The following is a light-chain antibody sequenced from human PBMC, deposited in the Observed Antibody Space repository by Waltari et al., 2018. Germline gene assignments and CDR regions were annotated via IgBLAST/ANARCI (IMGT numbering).Light chain of an antibody. Sequence: SYVLTQPPSVSVAPGKTATIPCGGNNFGTSNVHWDQRKPGPAPVLLIYYDDDGPSGIPGRFAGSAAGDTATLPISRVEAGDEADYYCQVWESSSEVLFGGGTKLPVL. J-gene: IGLJ2*01. CDR2: YDD. CDR1: NFGTSN. V-gene: IGLV3-21*01. CDR3: QVWESSSEVL.